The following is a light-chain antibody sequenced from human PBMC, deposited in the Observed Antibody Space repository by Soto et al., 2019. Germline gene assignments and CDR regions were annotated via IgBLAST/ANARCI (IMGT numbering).Light chain of an antibody. CDR2: AAS. CDR1: QSVNSRY. J-gene: IGKJ4*01. Sequence: ETVLTQAPGTLSLSPGERATLSCRASQSVNSRYLAWYKHKPAQTPRLLIYAASRRATGIPSRFTGSGSGTDFALTNSSLGPDDCAVYHCHQYGSSPPTVGGGTMVEIK. CDR3: HQYGSSPPT. V-gene: IGKV3-20*01.